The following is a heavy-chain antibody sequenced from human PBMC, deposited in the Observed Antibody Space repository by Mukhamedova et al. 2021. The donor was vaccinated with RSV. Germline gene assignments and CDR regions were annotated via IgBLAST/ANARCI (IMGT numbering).Heavy chain of an antibody. Sequence: GKGLEWVSSISSSSSYIYYADSVKGRFTISRDNAKNSLYLQMNSLRAEDTAVYYCARGEDSYGLDYWGQGTLVTVSS. J-gene: IGHJ4*02. V-gene: IGHV3-21*01. CDR2: ISSSSSYI. D-gene: IGHD5-18*01. CDR3: ARGEDSYGLDY.